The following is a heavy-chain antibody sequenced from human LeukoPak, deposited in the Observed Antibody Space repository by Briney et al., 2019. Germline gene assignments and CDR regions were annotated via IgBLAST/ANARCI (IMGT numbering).Heavy chain of an antibody. CDR2: ITGSGDSP. Sequence: PGGSLRLSCAASGFSFTNYAMSWVRQAPGKGLEWVSGITGSGDSPFYANSVKGRFTISRDNSKNTLYVQMNSLRPEDTAVYYCAKDRELLWFGDLSGEGFDYWGRGTLVTVSS. CDR3: AKDRELLWFGDLSGEGFDY. CDR1: GFSFTNYA. V-gene: IGHV3-23*01. D-gene: IGHD3-10*01. J-gene: IGHJ4*02.